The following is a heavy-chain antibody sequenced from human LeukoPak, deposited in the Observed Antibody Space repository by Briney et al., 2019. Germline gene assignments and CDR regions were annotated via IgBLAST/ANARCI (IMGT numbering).Heavy chain of an antibody. CDR2: IYYSGTT. V-gene: IGHV4-59*08. J-gene: IGHJ4*02. D-gene: IGHD2-15*01. Sequence: SETLSLNCTVSGGSISSSYWSWIRQPPGKGLEWIGYIYYSGTTNYNPSLKSRLTISVDTSKNQFSLKLSSVTAADTAVYYCARRGFCSGGTCLTFDLWGQGTLVTVSS. CDR1: GGSISSSY. CDR3: ARRGFCSGGTCLTFDL.